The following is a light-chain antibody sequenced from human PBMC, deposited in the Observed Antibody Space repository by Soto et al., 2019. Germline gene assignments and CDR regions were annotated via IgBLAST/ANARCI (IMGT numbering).Light chain of an antibody. Sequence: DIQMTHAPSTLSASVGDRVTIPCRGSQSISNWLAWYQPKPGKAPKXLIYKASNLQSGVPSRFSGSGPGTEFTLTISSLQPDDFATDYCQQYKSYSTFGQGTQVDIK. CDR3: QQYKSYST. J-gene: IGKJ1*01. CDR2: KAS. CDR1: QSISNW. V-gene: IGKV1-5*03.